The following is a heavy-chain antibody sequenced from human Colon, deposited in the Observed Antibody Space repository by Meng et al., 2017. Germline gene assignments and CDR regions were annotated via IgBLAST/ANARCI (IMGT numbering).Heavy chain of an antibody. J-gene: IGHJ4*02. CDR1: GFTFSNYG. D-gene: IGHD2-2*01. CDR2: IDSDGSTT. Sequence: GGFLRLSCAASGFTFSNYGIHWARQAPGKGLVWVPHIDSDGSTTTYADSVKGQFTISRDNAKNTLYLQVNSLRVEDTAVYYCPRSIFPYAFDYWGQGMLVTVSS. CDR3: PRSIFPYAFDY. V-gene: IGHV3-74*01.